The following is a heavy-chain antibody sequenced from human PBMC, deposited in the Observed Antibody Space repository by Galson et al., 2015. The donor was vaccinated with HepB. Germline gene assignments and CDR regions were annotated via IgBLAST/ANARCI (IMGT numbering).Heavy chain of an antibody. V-gene: IGHV3-21*01. Sequence: SLRLSCAASGFTFSSYSMDWVRQAPGKGLEWVSSISSSSSYIYYADSVKGRFTISRDNAKNSLYLQMNSLRSEDTAVYYCARGSVSLRYSSGYGYDYWGQGTLVTVSS. D-gene: IGHD6-19*01. CDR1: GFTFSSYS. CDR2: ISSSSSYI. CDR3: ARGSVSLRYSSGYGYDY. J-gene: IGHJ4*02.